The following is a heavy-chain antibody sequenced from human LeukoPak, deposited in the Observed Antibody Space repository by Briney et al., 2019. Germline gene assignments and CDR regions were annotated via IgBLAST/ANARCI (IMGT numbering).Heavy chain of an antibody. CDR2: IYYRGST. V-gene: IGHV4-59*01. Sequence: SETLSLTCTVSGGSISSYYWSWIRQPPGKGLAWIGYIYYRGSTNSNPSLKSRVTISVDTSKNQFSLKLSSVTAADTAVYYCARGEMATISFDYWGQGTLVTVSS. CDR3: ARGEMATISFDY. CDR1: GGSISSYY. D-gene: IGHD5-24*01. J-gene: IGHJ4*02.